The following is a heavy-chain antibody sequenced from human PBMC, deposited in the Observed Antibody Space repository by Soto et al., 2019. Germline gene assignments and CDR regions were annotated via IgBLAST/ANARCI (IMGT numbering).Heavy chain of an antibody. CDR2: IIDSGGST. CDR1: GFTFSSCA. V-gene: IGHV3-23*01. Sequence: EVQLLESGGGLVQPGGSLRLSCAASGFTFSSCAMGWVRQAPGKGLEWVSDIIDSGGSTYYADSVKGRFTISRDNSNSTLYLQMNSLRAEDTALYYCAKGRNYYYYYGVDVWGQGTTVTVSS. CDR3: AKGRNYYYYYGVDV. J-gene: IGHJ6*02.